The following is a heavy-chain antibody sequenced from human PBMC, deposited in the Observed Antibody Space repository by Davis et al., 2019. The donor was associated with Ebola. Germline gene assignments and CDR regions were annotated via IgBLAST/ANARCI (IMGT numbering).Heavy chain of an antibody. Sequence: ASVKVSCKASGYTFTGYYMHWVRQAPGQGLEWMGWINPNSGGTNYAQKFQGRVTMTRDTSISTAYMELGRMRSDDTAVYYCARVFGRDYVNAFDIWGQGTMVTVSS. J-gene: IGHJ3*02. CDR3: ARVFGRDYVNAFDI. CDR2: INPNSGGT. V-gene: IGHV1-2*02. CDR1: GYTFTGYY. D-gene: IGHD4-17*01.